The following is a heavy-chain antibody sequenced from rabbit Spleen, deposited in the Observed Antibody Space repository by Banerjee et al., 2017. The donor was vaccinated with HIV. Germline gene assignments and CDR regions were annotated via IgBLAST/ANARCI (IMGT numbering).Heavy chain of an antibody. CDR1: GFSFNKNYV. V-gene: IGHV1S45*01. CDR3: ARDTASSFSSYGMDL. J-gene: IGHJ6*01. CDR2: INTATGKA. Sequence: QEQLVESGGGLVQPEGSLTLTCKASGFSFNKNYVMCWVRQAPGKGLEWIACINTATGKAVYASWAKGRFTISKTSSTTVTLQMTSLTAADTATYFCARDTASSFSSYGMDLWGPGTWSPS. D-gene: IGHD6-1*01.